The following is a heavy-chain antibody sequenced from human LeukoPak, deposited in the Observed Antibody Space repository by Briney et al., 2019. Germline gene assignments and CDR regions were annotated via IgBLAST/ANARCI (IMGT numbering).Heavy chain of an antibody. CDR1: GGSISSYY. V-gene: IGHV4-59*01. CDR2: IYYSGST. J-gene: IGHJ4*02. D-gene: IGHD3-22*01. CDR3: ARGPYYYDSSGYLGY. Sequence: PSETLSLTCTVSGGSISSYYWSWIRQPPGKGLEWIGYIYYSGSTNYNPSLKSRVTISVDTSKNQFSLKLSSVTAADTAVYYCARGPYYYDSSGYLGYWGQGTLVTVSS.